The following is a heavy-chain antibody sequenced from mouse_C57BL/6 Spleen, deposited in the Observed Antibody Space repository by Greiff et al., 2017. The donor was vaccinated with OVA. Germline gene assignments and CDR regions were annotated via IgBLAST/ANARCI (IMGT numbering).Heavy chain of an antibody. Sequence: VQLQQSGPELVKPGASVKIPCKASGYTFTDYNMDWVKQSHGKSLEWIGDINPNNGGTIYNQKFKGKATLTVEKSSSTAYMELRSLTSEDTAVYYCARRRGPLAYAMDYWGQGTSVTVSS. CDR1: GYTFTDYN. V-gene: IGHV1-18*01. J-gene: IGHJ4*01. CDR3: ARRRGPLAYAMDY. CDR2: INPNNGGT. D-gene: IGHD1-1*01.